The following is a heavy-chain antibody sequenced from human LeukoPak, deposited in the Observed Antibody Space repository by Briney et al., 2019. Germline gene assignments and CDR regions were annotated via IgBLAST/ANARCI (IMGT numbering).Heavy chain of an antibody. CDR3: ARVLTVEGDGYNSIRFDP. D-gene: IGHD5-24*01. CDR1: GGSISSYY. CDR2: IYYSGST. J-gene: IGHJ5*02. V-gene: IGHV4-59*01. Sequence: KPSETLSLTYTVSGGSISSYYWSWIRQPPGKGLEWIGYIYYSGSTNYNPSLKSRVTISVDTSKNQFSLKLSSVTAADTAVYYCARVLTVEGDGYNSIRFDPWGQGTLVTVSS.